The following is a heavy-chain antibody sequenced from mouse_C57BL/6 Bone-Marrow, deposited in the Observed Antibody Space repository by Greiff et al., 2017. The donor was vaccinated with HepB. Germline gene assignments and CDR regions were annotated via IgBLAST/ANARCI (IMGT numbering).Heavy chain of an antibody. CDR1: GFSFNTYA. CDR3: VGHHLLWAMDY. D-gene: IGHD2-1*01. Sequence: EVQLVESGGGLVQPKGSLKLSCAASGFSFNTYAMNWVRQAPGKGLEWVARIRSKSNNYATYYADSVKDRFTISRDDSESMLYLQMNNLKTEDTAMYYCVGHHLLWAMDYWGQGTSVTVSS. V-gene: IGHV10-1*01. J-gene: IGHJ4*01. CDR2: IRSKSNNYAT.